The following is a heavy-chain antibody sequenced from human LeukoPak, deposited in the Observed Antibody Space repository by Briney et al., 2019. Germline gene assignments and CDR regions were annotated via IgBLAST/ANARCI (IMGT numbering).Heavy chain of an antibody. J-gene: IGHJ4*02. CDR2: INPTGGST. CDR3: ATLVSSNFGGRPRAAAPFDY. CDR1: GYTFTNYY. D-gene: IGHD6-13*01. Sequence: GASVKVSCKASGYTFTNYYMHWVRQAPGQGLEWMGLINPTGGSTGYAQKFQGRVTITADESTSTAYMELSSLRSEDTAVYYCATLVSSNFGGRPRAAAPFDYWGQGTLVTVSS. V-gene: IGHV1-46*01.